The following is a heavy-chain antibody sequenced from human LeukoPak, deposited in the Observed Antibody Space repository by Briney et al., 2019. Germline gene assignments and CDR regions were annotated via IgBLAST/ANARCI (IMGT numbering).Heavy chain of an antibody. D-gene: IGHD3-16*01. CDR3: AHRRAGGPVPNAFDI. CDR2: ISWDDDK. Sequence: SGPTLVKPTQTLTLTCTFSGFSITTGGETVGWIRQPPGKALEWLALISWDDDKRHSPSLKSRLTITKDTSKNHVVLTMTNMDPVDTATYYCAHRRAGGPVPNAFDIWGQGTMVTVSS. CDR1: GFSITTGGET. J-gene: IGHJ3*02. V-gene: IGHV2-5*02.